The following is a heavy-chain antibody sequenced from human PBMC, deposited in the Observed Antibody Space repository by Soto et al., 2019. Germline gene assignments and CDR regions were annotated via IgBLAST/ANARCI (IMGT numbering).Heavy chain of an antibody. CDR3: AGRGSGSYYYAFDI. J-gene: IGHJ3*02. D-gene: IGHD3-10*01. CDR1: GFTFSSYF. CDR2: ISYDGSNK. Sequence: GGSLILSCASSGFTFSSYFMHWVRPAPGKGLEWVAVISYDGSNKYYADSVKGRFTISRDNSKNTLYLQMNSLRAEDTAVYYCAGRGSGSYYYAFDIWGQGTMVTVSS. V-gene: IGHV3-30*03.